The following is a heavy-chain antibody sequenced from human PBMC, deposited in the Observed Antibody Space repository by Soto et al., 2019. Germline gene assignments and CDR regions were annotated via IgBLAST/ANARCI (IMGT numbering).Heavy chain of an antibody. J-gene: IGHJ6*04. D-gene: IGHD3-3*01. V-gene: IGHV4-34*01. CDR1: GGSFSGYY. CDR2: INHSGST. CDR3: ARQAITIFRVVTSPMDV. Sequence: SETLSLTCAVYGGSFSGYYWSWIRQPPGKGLEWIGEINHSGSTNYNPSLKSRVTISVDTSKNQFSLKLSSVTAADTAVYYCARQAITIFRVVTSPMDVRGKGTTVTVSS.